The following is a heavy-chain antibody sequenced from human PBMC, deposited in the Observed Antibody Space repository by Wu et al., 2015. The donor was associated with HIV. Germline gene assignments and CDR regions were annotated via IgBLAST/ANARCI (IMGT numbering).Heavy chain of an antibody. Sequence: QVQLVQSGAEVKKPGSSVKVSCKASGGTFSSYAISWVRQAPGQGLEWMGGIIPIFGTANYAQKFQGRVTITADESTSTAYMELTSLRSDDTAVYYCARTRQYQLRNAFDIWGQGTMVTVSS. CDR3: ARTRQYQLRNAFDI. J-gene: IGHJ3*02. D-gene: IGHD1-1*01. V-gene: IGHV1-69*12. CDR2: IIPIFGTA. CDR1: GGTFSSYA.